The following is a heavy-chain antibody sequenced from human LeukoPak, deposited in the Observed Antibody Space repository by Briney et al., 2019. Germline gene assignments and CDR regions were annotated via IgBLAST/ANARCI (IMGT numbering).Heavy chain of an antibody. CDR2: IYYSGST. CDR1: GGSISSGDYY. J-gene: IGHJ4*02. CDR3: ARVPGGGRFLEWLGFDY. D-gene: IGHD3-3*01. Sequence: SEALSLTCSVSGGSISSGDYYWSWIRQPPGKGLERIGYIYYSGSTYYNPSPKSRVTISVDTSKNQFSLKLSSVTAADTAVYYCARVPGGGRFLEWLGFDYWGQGTLVTVSS. V-gene: IGHV4-30-4*08.